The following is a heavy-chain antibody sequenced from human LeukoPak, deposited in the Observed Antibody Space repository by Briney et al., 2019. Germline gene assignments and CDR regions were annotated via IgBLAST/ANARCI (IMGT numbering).Heavy chain of an antibody. CDR2: ISGSGGST. D-gene: IGHD3-3*01. J-gene: IGHJ4*02. CDR3: ARDGSYDFWSGLVVDY. Sequence: GGSLRLSCAASGFTFSSYAMSWVRQAPGKGLGWVSAISGSGGSTYYADSVKGRFTISRDNSKNTLYLQMNSLRAEDTAVYYCARDGSYDFWSGLVVDYWGQGTLVTVSS. CDR1: GFTFSSYA. V-gene: IGHV3-23*01.